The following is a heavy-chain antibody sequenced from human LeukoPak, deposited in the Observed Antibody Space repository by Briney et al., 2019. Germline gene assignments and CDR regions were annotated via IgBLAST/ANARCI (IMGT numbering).Heavy chain of an antibody. CDR2: ISGSGGST. CDR1: GFTFSSYG. Sequence: PGGTLRLSCAASGFTFSSYGMSWVRQAPGKGLEWVLAISGSGGSTYYADSVKGRFTISRDNSKNTLYLQMNSLRAEDTAVYYCARASYSYDINGWVPFDYWGQGTLVTVSS. J-gene: IGHJ4*02. CDR3: ARASYSYDINGWVPFDY. D-gene: IGHD3-22*01. V-gene: IGHV3-23*01.